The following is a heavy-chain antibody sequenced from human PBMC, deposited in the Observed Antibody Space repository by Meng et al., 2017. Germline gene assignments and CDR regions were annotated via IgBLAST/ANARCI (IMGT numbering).Heavy chain of an antibody. V-gene: IGHV1-2*06. CDR3: AREIAVAGNVCFDY. Sequence: QVQLVQSGAEVKKPGASVKVSCKAFGYTFTGYYMHWVRQAPGQGLEWMGRINPNSGGTNYAQKFQGRVTMTRDTSISTAYMELSRLRSDDTAVYYCAREIAVAGNVCFDYWGQGILVTVSS. CDR2: INPNSGGT. CDR1: GYTFTGYY. D-gene: IGHD6-19*01. J-gene: IGHJ4*02.